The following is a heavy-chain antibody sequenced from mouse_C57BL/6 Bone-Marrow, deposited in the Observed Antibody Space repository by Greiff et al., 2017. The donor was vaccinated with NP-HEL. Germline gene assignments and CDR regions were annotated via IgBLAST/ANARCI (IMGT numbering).Heavy chain of an antibody. Sequence: EVKLMESGGGLVQPGGSLKLSCAASGFTFSDYGMAWVRQAPRKGPEWVAFISNLAYSIYYADTVTGRFTISRENAKNTLYLEMSSLRSEDTAMYYCARRAQATRYAMDYWGQGTSVTVSS. J-gene: IGHJ4*01. CDR1: GFTFSDYG. V-gene: IGHV5-15*04. CDR2: ISNLAYSI. CDR3: ARRAQATRYAMDY. D-gene: IGHD3-2*02.